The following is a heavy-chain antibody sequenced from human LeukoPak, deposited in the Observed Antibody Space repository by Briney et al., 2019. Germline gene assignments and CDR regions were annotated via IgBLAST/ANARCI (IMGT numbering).Heavy chain of an antibody. Sequence: ASVKVSCKASGYTFTSYAMNWVRQAPGQGLEWMGWINTNTGNPTYAQGFTGRFVFSLDTSVSTAYLQISSLKAEDTAVCYCARGGPNDYYDSSRGFFDYWGQGTLVTVSS. D-gene: IGHD3-22*01. V-gene: IGHV7-4-1*02. CDR3: ARGGPNDYYDSSRGFFDY. CDR1: GYTFTSYA. CDR2: INTNTGNP. J-gene: IGHJ4*02.